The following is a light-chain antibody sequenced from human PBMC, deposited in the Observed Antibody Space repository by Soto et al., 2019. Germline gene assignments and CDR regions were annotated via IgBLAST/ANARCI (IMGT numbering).Light chain of an antibody. CDR2: AAS. Sequence: DIQMTQSPSSLSASVRDRVTITCRASQSISSYLNWYQQKPGKAPKLLIYAASSLQSGVPSRFSGSGSGTDFTLTISSLQPEDFATYYCQQSYSTTFGQGTKVEIK. CDR1: QSISSY. V-gene: IGKV1-39*01. CDR3: QQSYSTT. J-gene: IGKJ1*01.